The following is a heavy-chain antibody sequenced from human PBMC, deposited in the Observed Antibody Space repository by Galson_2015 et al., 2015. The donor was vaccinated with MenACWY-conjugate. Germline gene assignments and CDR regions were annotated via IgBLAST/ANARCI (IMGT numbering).Heavy chain of an antibody. CDR2: ISGYSGNT. J-gene: IGHJ3*02. CDR1: GYTFTNYG. Sequence: VKVSCKASGYTFTNYGIRWVRQAPGQGLEWMGWISGYSGNTNYAQKFQGRVTMTTDTSTSTAFVELRSLRFDDMAVYYCARGGTTQELDRRRVHAFDIWGQGTMVTVAS. CDR3: ARGGTTQELDRRRVHAFDI. V-gene: IGHV1-18*03. D-gene: IGHD1-1*01.